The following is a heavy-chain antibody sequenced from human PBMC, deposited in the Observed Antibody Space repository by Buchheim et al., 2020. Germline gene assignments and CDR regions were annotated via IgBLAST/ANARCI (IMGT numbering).Heavy chain of an antibody. Sequence: EVQLLESGGGLVQPGGSLRLSCAASGFTFSSYAMSWVRQAPGKGLEWVSAISGSGGSTYYADSVKGRFTISRDNSKNTLYLQMNSLRAEDTAVYYCARICCVCSGGSCYSGKFDYWGQGTL. CDR3: ARICCVCSGGSCYSGKFDY. J-gene: IGHJ4*02. CDR1: GFTFSSYA. V-gene: IGHV3-23*01. CDR2: ISGSGGST. D-gene: IGHD2-15*01.